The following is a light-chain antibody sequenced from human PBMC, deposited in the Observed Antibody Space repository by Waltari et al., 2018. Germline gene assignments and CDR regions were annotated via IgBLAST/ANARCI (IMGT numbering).Light chain of an antibody. V-gene: IGKV3-15*01. Sequence: ERVLTQSPATLSVSPGDRVTLYCSASQSVKDNLAWYQQKPGQPPRLLIYGASTRATGSPARFSGSGSGSEYSLTISSLQSEDFAVYYCQQCDHWPLTFGGGTRVEIK. CDR1: QSVKDN. CDR2: GAS. CDR3: QQCDHWPLT. J-gene: IGKJ4*01.